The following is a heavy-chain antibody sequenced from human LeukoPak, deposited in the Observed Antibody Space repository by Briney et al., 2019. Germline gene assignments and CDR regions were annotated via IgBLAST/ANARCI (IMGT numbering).Heavy chain of an antibody. Sequence: SETLSLTCTVSGGSISSSYYYWGWIRQPPGKGLEWIGSIYYSGSTYYNPSLKSRVTISVDTSKNQFSLKLSPVTAADTAVYYCARHGIDIVATIREAFDIWGQGTMVTVSS. CDR3: ARHGIDIVATIREAFDI. D-gene: IGHD5-12*01. CDR2: IYYSGST. CDR1: GGSISSSYYY. V-gene: IGHV4-39*01. J-gene: IGHJ3*02.